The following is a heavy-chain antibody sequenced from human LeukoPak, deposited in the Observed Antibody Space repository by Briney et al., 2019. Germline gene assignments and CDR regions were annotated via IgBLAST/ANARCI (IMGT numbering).Heavy chain of an antibody. Sequence: SETLSLTCTVSGGSISSYYWSWIRQPPGKGLEWIGYIYYSGSTNYNPSLKSRVTISVDTSKNQFSLKLSSVTAADTAVYYCASPYRKDYGAWYFDLWGRGTLVTVSS. V-gene: IGHV4-59*01. J-gene: IGHJ2*01. CDR1: GGSISSYY. CDR3: ASPYRKDYGAWYFDL. D-gene: IGHD4-17*01. CDR2: IYYSGST.